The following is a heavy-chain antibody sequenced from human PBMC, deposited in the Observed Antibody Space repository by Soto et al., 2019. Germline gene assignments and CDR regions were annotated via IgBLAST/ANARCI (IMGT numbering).Heavy chain of an antibody. CDR3: ARDPNYDFWSGYRNKEGTYGMDV. Sequence: VGSLRLSCAASGFAFSGFEMNWVRQAPGKGLEWVSYISSGASNMYYADSVKGRFTISRDNAQSSLYLQMNSLRVEDTAVYYCARDPNYDFWSGYRNKEGTYGMDVWGQGTTVTVSS. V-gene: IGHV3-48*03. CDR2: ISSGASNM. CDR1: GFAFSGFE. D-gene: IGHD3-3*01. J-gene: IGHJ6*02.